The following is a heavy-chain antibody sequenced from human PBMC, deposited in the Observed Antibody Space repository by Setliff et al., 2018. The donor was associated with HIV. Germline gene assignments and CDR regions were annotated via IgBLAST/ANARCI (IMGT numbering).Heavy chain of an antibody. CDR2: IHHSGST. Sequence: SETLSLTCAVSGYSISSGYYWGWIRQSPGKGLEWIGNIHHSGSTYYNPSLKSRVSISVDKSKNHLSLDLTSVTAADSAVYYCARSKSTDYDYYDSTGVRLGAFDIWGQVTMVTVSS. D-gene: IGHD3-22*01. V-gene: IGHV4-38-2*01. J-gene: IGHJ3*02. CDR3: ARSKSTDYDYYDSTGVRLGAFDI. CDR1: GYSISSGYY.